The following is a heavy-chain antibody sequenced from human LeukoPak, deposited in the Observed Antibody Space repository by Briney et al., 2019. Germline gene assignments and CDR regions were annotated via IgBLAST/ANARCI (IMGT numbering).Heavy chain of an antibody. CDR2: INSDGSST. V-gene: IGHV3-74*01. Sequence: GGSLRLSCAASGFTVSSNYMSWVRQAPGKGLVWVSRINSDGSSTSYADSVKGRFTISRDNAKNTLYLQMNSLRAEDTAVYYCARLNWNDVYWGQGTLVTVSS. CDR3: ARLNWNDVY. CDR1: GFTVSSNY. J-gene: IGHJ4*02. D-gene: IGHD1-1*01.